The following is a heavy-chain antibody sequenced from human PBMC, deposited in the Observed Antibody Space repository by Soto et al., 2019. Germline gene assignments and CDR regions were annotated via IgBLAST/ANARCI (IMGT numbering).Heavy chain of an antibody. CDR3: AKRNNWKGGVMDY. D-gene: IGHD1-20*01. Sequence: PGGSLRLCCAASGFTFSSYSMNWVRQAPGKGLEWVSYISSSSSSIYYADSVKGRFTISRDNSKNTLYLQMNSLRAEDTAVYYCAKRNNWKGGVMDYWGQRTLVTVSS. CDR1: GFTFSSYS. V-gene: IGHV3-48*01. CDR2: ISSSSSSI. J-gene: IGHJ4*02.